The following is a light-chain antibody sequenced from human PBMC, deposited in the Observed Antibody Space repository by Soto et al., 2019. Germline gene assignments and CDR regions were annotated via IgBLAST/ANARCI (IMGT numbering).Light chain of an antibody. J-gene: IGKJ2*01. CDR3: QQYGSSPRT. CDR2: GAS. CDR1: QRVSSSF. V-gene: IGKV3-20*01. Sequence: PGERATLSCRASQRVSSSFLAWYQQKPGQAPRLLIYGASSRATGIPDRFSGSGSGTDFTLTISRLEPEDFAVYYCQQYGSSPRTFGQGTKLEIK.